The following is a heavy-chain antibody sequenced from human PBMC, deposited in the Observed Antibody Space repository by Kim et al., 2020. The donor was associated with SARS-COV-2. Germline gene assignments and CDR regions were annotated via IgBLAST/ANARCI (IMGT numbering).Heavy chain of an antibody. J-gene: IGHJ4*02. CDR1: GGSISSGGYS. Sequence: SETLSLTCAVSGGSISSGGYSWSWIRQPPGKGLEWIGYIYHSGSTYYNPSLKSRVTISVDRSKNQFSLKLSSVTAADTAVYYCARDTYYDILTGYSSPPDYWGQGTLVTVSS. D-gene: IGHD3-9*01. V-gene: IGHV4-30-2*01. CDR3: ARDTYYDILTGYSSPPDY. CDR2: IYHSGST.